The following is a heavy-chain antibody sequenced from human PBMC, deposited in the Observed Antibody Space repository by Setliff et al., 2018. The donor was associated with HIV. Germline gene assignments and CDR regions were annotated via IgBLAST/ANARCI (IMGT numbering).Heavy chain of an antibody. Sequence: PSETLSLTCTVSGGSINSGSYYWTWIRQPAGKGLEWIGHNYTSGSTNYNPSLQIRVTLSVDTSKNQFTLELTSVTAADTAVYYCARPLTTSFQFWGDAFAIWGQGTMVTVSS. CDR2: NYTSGST. CDR1: GGSINSGSYY. V-gene: IGHV4-61*09. D-gene: IGHD3-16*01. CDR3: ARPLTTSFQFWGDAFAI. J-gene: IGHJ3*02.